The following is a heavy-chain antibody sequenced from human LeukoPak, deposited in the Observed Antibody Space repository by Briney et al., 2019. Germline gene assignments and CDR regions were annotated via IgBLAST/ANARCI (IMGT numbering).Heavy chain of an antibody. Sequence: GGSLRLSCAASGFTFSSYWMSWVRQAPGKGLEWVANIKQDGSDKYYVDSVKGRFTISRDNAKNSLYLQMNSLGAEDTAVYYCAREPYGDYFDFWGQGTLVTVSS. CDR2: IKQDGSDK. CDR3: AREPYGDYFDF. V-gene: IGHV3-7*03. J-gene: IGHJ4*02. D-gene: IGHD4-17*01. CDR1: GFTFSSYW.